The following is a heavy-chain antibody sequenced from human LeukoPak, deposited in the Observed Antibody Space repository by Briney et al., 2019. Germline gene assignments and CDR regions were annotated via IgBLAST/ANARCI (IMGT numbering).Heavy chain of an antibody. Sequence: PGGSLRLSCAASGFPFSSYAMSWVRQAPGKGLEWVSAISGSGGSTYYADSVKGRFTISRDNSKNTLYLQMNSLRAEDTAVYYCAKDVRFLEWFLAFDIWGQGTMVTVSS. CDR1: GFPFSSYA. CDR2: ISGSGGST. CDR3: AKDVRFLEWFLAFDI. J-gene: IGHJ3*02. D-gene: IGHD3-3*01. V-gene: IGHV3-23*01.